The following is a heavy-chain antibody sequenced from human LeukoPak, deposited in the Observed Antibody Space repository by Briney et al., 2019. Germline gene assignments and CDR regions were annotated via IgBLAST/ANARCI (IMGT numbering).Heavy chain of an antibody. V-gene: IGHV4-31*03. CDR3: ARQTTRYGFDP. CDR2: IHYSGST. D-gene: IGHD4-11*01. J-gene: IGHJ5*02. CDR1: GGSISSGGYY. Sequence: SQTLSLTCTVSGGSISSGGYYWSWIRQHPGKGLEWIGYIHYSGSTYYNPSLKSRVTISVDTSKNQFSLKLSSVTAADTAVYYCARQTTRYGFDPWGQGTLVTVSS.